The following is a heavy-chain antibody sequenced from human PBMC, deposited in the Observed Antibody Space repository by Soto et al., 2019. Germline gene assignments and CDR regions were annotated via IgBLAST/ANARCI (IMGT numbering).Heavy chain of an antibody. CDR1: GGSISSSNW. Sequence: SEILSLTCAVSGGSISSSNWWSWVRQPPGKELEWIGEIYYSGTTNYNPSLRSRVTMSVDTSKNQFSLELSSVTAADTAVYYCATYYFDFGGYSNWFDPWGRGTLVTVSS. J-gene: IGHJ5*02. D-gene: IGHD3-22*01. CDR3: ATYYFDFGGYSNWFDP. V-gene: IGHV4-4*02. CDR2: IYYSGTT.